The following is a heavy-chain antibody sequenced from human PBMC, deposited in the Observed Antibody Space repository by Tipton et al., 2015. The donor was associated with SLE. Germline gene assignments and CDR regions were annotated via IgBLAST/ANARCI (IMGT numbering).Heavy chain of an antibody. D-gene: IGHD3-10*01. CDR2: IYYSGST. V-gene: IGHV4-59*11. CDR1: GGSISSHY. J-gene: IGHJ3*02. Sequence: LRLSCTVSGGSISSHYWSWIRQPPGKGREWFGYIYYSGSTNYNPSLQSRVTISVDTSKNQFSLKLSAVTAADTAVYYCAREGDGGSGSYDAVDIWGQGTMVTVSS. CDR3: AREGDGGSGSYDAVDI.